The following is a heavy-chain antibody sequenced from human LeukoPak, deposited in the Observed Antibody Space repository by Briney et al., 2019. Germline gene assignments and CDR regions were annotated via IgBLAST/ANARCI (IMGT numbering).Heavy chain of an antibody. J-gene: IGHJ4*02. CDR3: AKEEERGYSGYDRSAPGY. D-gene: IGHD5-12*01. CDR2: ISYDGSNK. Sequence: GGSLRLSCAASGFTFSSYGMHWVRQAPGKGLEWVAVISYDGSNKYYADPVKGRFTISRDNSKNTLYLQMNSLRAEDTAVYYCAKEEERGYSGYDRSAPGYWGQGTLVTVSS. CDR1: GFTFSSYG. V-gene: IGHV3-30*18.